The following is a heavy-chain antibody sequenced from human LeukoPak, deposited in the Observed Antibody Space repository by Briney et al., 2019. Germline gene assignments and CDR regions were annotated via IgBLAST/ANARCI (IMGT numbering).Heavy chain of an antibody. CDR1: GGTFSSYA. CDR2: IIPIFGTA. CDR3: ARDLIAVAGRDY. Sequence: SVKVSCKASGGTFSSYAISWVRQAPGQGLEWMGGIIPIFGTANYAQKFQGRVTAYMELSSLRSEDTAVYYCARDLIAVAGRDYWGQGTLVTISS. D-gene: IGHD6-19*01. J-gene: IGHJ4*02. V-gene: IGHV1-69*13.